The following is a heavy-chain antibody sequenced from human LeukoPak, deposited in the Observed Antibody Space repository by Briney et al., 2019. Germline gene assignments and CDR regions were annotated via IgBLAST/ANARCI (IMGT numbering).Heavy chain of an antibody. CDR2: IDHTGST. D-gene: IGHD6-19*01. CDR3: AREVGSGSFDY. Sequence: SETLSLTCTVSDDSITIYYWIWIRQPPGKGLVWIGYIDHTGSTNYNPSLNSRVTISRDTSKNHFSLELSSVTAADTAVYYCAREVGSGSFDYWGQGTLVTVSS. CDR1: DDSITIYY. J-gene: IGHJ4*02. V-gene: IGHV4-59*01.